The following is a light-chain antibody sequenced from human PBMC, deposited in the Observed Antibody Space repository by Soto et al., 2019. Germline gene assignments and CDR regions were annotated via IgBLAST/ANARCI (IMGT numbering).Light chain of an antibody. J-gene: IGKJ5*01. Sequence: EIVLTQSPGTLSLSPGERATLSCRASQSVSSSYLAWYQQKPGQAPRLLIFAASSRASGIPDRFSGSGSGTDFTLTISSLEPEDSAVYYCQQRNIWPPVTFGQGTRLEIK. CDR2: AAS. CDR3: QQRNIWPPVT. CDR1: QSVSSSY. V-gene: IGKV3D-20*02.